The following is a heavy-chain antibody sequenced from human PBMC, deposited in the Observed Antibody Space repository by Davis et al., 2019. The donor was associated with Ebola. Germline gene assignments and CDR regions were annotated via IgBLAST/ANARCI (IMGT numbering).Heavy chain of an antibody. Sequence: GESLKISCKGSGYSFSNFWIGWVRQMPGKGLEWMGIIYPGDSDTRYSPSFQGQVTISADKSISTAYLQWSSLKASDTAMYYCARLTYYDSYYYYGMDVWGQGTTVTVSS. D-gene: IGHD3-22*01. CDR2: IYPGDSDT. J-gene: IGHJ6*02. V-gene: IGHV5-51*01. CDR3: ARLTYYDSYYYYGMDV. CDR1: GYSFSNFW.